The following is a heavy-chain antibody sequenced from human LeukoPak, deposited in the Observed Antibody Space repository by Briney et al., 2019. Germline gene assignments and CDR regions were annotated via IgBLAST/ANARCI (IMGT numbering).Heavy chain of an antibody. CDR1: GFTFSSYA. D-gene: IGHD3-9*01. CDR2: ISGSGGST. CDR3: SQDLVGDLRFFYLLFSAFDI. V-gene: IGHV3-23*01. Sequence: GGSLRLCCASSGFTFSSYAMSWVRQAPGKGLDLVSAISGSGGSTYYADSVKGRFTISRDNSKDTLYLQINSLWADDTGFYVCSQDLVGDLRFFYLLFSAFDIWGQGTMVTVSS. J-gene: IGHJ3*02.